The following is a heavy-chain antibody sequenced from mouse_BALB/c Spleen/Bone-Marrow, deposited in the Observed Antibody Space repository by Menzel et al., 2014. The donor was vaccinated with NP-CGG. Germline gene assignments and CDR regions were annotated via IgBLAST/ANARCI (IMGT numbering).Heavy chain of an antibody. Sequence: VQLQQSGAELVKPGASVKLSCTASGFNIKDTYMHWVKQRPEQGLEWIGRIDPAHGNTKYDPKFQGKATITADTSSNTAYLQLSSLTSEDTAVYYCARYYYGFYFDYWGQGTTLTVSS. CDR3: ARYYYGFYFDY. J-gene: IGHJ2*01. CDR1: GFNIKDTY. CDR2: IDPAHGNT. V-gene: IGHV14-3*02. D-gene: IGHD1-1*01.